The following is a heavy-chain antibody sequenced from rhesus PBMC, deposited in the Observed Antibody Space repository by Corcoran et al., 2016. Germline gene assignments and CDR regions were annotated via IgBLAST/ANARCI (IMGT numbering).Heavy chain of an antibody. D-gene: IGHD1-7*02. J-gene: IGHJ4*01. CDR1: GGPISDRYY. Sequence: QVQLQESGPGLVKPSETLSLTCAVSGGPISDRYYWNWIRQPPGKGLEWIVNIYGSSGTPSSTPALTSRVTVAKDPAKTQFSLKLSSVTAADTAVYYCARSYNWNDVFDYWGQGFLVTVSS. CDR2: IYGSSGTP. CDR3: ARSYNWNDVFDY. V-gene: IGHV4S7*01.